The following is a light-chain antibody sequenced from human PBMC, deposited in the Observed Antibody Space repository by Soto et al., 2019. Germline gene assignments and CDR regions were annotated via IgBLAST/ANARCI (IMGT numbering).Light chain of an antibody. CDR2: DVS. V-gene: IGLV2-11*01. CDR1: SSDVGGYNY. Sequence: QSVLTQPRSVSGSPGQSVTISCTGTSSDVGGYNYVSWYQQHPGKAPKLMIYDVSKRPSGVPDRFSGPKSGNTASLTISGLQAEDEADYYRCSYAGSYPYVFGTGTKVTVL. J-gene: IGLJ1*01. CDR3: CSYAGSYPYV.